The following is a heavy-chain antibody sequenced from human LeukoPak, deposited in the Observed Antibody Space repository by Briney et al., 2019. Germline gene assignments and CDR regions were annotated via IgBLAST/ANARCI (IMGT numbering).Heavy chain of an antibody. V-gene: IGHV3-7*01. CDR1: GFTFSSYA. D-gene: IGHD1-14*01. CDR3: ARKPIDY. CDR2: IKEDGSEK. J-gene: IGHJ4*02. Sequence: PGGSLRLSCAASGFTFSSYAMSWVRQAPGKGLEWVANIKEDGSEKYYVDSVKGRFTISRDNAKNSLYLQMNSLRAEDTAVYYCARKPIDYWGQGTLVTVSS.